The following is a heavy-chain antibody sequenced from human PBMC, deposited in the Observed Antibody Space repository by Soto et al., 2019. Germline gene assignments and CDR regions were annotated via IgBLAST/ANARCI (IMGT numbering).Heavy chain of an antibody. Sequence: ASVKVSCKASGYTFTGYYIHWVRQAPGQGLEWMGWINPNSGGTKYAPKFQGGVTMTRDTSITTAYMELSRLRSGDTAVYYCAKEPATAKPEGVDFWGQGTLVTVSS. CDR1: GYTFTGYY. J-gene: IGHJ4*02. CDR3: AKEPATAKPEGVDF. D-gene: IGHD1-1*01. V-gene: IGHV1-2*02. CDR2: INPNSGGT.